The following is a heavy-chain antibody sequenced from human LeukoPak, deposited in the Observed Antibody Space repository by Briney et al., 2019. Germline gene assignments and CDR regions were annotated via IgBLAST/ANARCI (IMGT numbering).Heavy chain of an antibody. D-gene: IGHD6-13*01. CDR3: ARDPDSSWYHYFDY. CDR1: GFTFSSYA. CDR2: ISYDGSNK. J-gene: IGHJ4*02. V-gene: IGHV3-30-3*01. Sequence: GGSLRLSCAASGFTFSSYAMHWVRQAPGKGLEWVAVISYDGSNKYYADSVKGRFTISRDNSKNTLYLEMNSLRAEDTAVYYCARDPDSSWYHYFDYWGQGTLVTVSS.